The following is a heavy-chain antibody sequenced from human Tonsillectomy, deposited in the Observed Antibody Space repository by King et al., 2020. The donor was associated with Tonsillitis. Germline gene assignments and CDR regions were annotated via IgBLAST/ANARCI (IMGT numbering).Heavy chain of an antibody. CDR1: GDSISSGSYQ. CDR2: IHISGST. J-gene: IGHJ6*03. CDR3: ARVRAYYMDV. V-gene: IGHV4-61*02. Sequence: VQLQESGPGLVKPSQTLSLTCTVSGDSISSGSYQWSWIRQPAGKGLEWIGRIHISGSTNYNPSLKSRVTMSVDTSNNQFSLKLSSVTAADTAVYYCARVRAYYMDVWGKGTTVTVSS.